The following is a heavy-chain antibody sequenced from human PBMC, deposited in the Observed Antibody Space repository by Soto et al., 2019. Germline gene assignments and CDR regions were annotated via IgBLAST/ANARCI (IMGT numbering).Heavy chain of an antibody. J-gene: IGHJ4*02. D-gene: IGHD6-19*01. CDR3: ARLRIRYSSGWSPYDY. V-gene: IGHV4-34*01. Sequence: QVQLQQWGAGLLKPSETLSLTCAVYGGSFSGYYWSWIRQPPGKGLEWIGEINHSGSTNYNPSLKSRVTISVDTSKNQFSLKLSSVTAADTAVYYCARLRIRYSSGWSPYDYWGQGTLVTVSS. CDR1: GGSFSGYY. CDR2: INHSGST.